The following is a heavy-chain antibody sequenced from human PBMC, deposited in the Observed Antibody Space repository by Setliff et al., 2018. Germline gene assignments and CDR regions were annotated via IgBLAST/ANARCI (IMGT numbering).Heavy chain of an antibody. V-gene: IGHV1-24*01. CDR2: FDPEDGET. CDR1: GYTLTELS. CDR3: ATSVSWIQLVLYPQGHPEPFDY. Sequence: GASVKVSCKVSGYTLTELSRHWVRQAPGKGLEWMGGFDPEDGETIYAQKFQGRVTMTEDTSTDTAYMELSSLRSEDTAVYYCATSVSWIQLVLYPQGHPEPFDYWGQGTLVTVSS. J-gene: IGHJ4*02. D-gene: IGHD5-18*01.